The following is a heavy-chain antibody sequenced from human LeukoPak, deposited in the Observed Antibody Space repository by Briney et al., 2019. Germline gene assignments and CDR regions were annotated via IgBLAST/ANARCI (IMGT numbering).Heavy chain of an antibody. D-gene: IGHD4-11*01. V-gene: IGHV1-8*01. CDR1: GYTSTQFA. CDR2: INPDGGST. J-gene: IGHJ4*02. Sequence: ASVKVSCKTSGYTSTQFAINWMRQAPGQGLEWMGLINPDGGSTAYAHRFQGRVIMTRDTSTSTAYMDLSSLRSEDTAVYHCARAPRNSSTMLDFWGQGTLVTISS. CDR3: ARAPRNSSTMLDF.